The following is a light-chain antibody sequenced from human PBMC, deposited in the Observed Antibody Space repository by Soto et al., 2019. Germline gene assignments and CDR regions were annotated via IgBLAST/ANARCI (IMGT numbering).Light chain of an antibody. CDR3: QQYYSSPWA. CDR2: GAS. CDR1: QSVNSNY. J-gene: IGKJ1*01. V-gene: IGKV3-20*01. Sequence: EMVLTQSPGTLSLSPGARATLSCRASQSVNSNYLAWYQQKPAQAPRPPIYGASSRATGIPDRFSRSGAGRYVTLTTGRLESEEVAVYYGQQYYSSPWAFGRGNKVVIK.